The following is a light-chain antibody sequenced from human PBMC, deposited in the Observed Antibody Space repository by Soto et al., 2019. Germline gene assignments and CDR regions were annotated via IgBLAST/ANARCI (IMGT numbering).Light chain of an antibody. Sequence: QSVLTQPASVSGSPGQSITISCTGTSSDVGGYNYVSWYQQHPGKAPKLMIYDVSNRPSGVSNRFSGSKSGNTASLTISGLQAEDEADYYCNSYTSSSTVVFGGETKVTVL. CDR2: DVS. J-gene: IGLJ2*01. CDR1: SSDVGGYNY. V-gene: IGLV2-14*01. CDR3: NSYTSSSTVV.